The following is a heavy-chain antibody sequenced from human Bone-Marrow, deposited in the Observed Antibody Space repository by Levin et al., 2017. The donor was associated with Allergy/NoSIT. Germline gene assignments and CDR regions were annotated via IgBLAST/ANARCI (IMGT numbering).Heavy chain of an antibody. CDR1: GFTFSSYS. V-gene: IGHV3-21*01. CDR3: ARDWGYYYYYGMDV. CDR2: ISSSSSYI. Sequence: GASVKVSCAASGFTFSSYSMNWVRQAPGKGLEWVSSISSSSSYIYYADSVKGRFTISRDNAKNSLYLQMNSLRAEDTAVYYCARDWGYYYYYGMDVWGQGTTVTVSS. D-gene: IGHD3-16*01. J-gene: IGHJ6*02.